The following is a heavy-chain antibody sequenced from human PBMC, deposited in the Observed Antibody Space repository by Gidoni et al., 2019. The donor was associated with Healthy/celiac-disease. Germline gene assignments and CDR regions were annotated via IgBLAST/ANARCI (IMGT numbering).Heavy chain of an antibody. Sequence: QLQLQERGPGLVKPSETLSLTCTVSGGSISSSTYYWGWIRQPPGKGLEWIGNIFYSGSTYYNPSLKSRVTISVDTSKNQFSLKLSSVTAADTSVYYCARVLLRGNYYFDSWGQGTLVTVSS. J-gene: IGHJ4*02. CDR3: ARVLLRGNYYFDS. V-gene: IGHV4-39*01. CDR2: IFYSGST. D-gene: IGHD1-26*01. CDR1: GGSISSSTYY.